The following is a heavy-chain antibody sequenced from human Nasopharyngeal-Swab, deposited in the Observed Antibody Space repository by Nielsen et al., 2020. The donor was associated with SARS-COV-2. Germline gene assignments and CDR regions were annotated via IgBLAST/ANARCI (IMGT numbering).Heavy chain of an antibody. V-gene: IGHV3-48*04. CDR1: GFTFSSYS. D-gene: IGHD2-15*01. CDR2: ISSRGDSI. CDR3: ARDSCTGGNCYSSRFDY. J-gene: IGHJ4*02. Sequence: VGSLRLSCASSGFTFSSYSMNWVRQAPGKGLEWVSYISSRGDSIYYADSMKGRITISRDNAENSLYLQMNTLRAEDTAVYYCARDSCTGGNCYSSRFDYWGQGTLVTVSS.